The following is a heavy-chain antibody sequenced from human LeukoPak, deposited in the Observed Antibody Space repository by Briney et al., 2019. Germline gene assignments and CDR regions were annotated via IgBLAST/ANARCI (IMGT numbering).Heavy chain of an antibody. V-gene: IGHV3-30*03. CDR3: ASYRCGGDCYHIYFQH. Sequence: EWVXLISFDGSYKYYADSLKGRFTISRDNSKNTLYLQMNSLRSEDTAVYYCASYRCGGDCYHIYFQHWGQGTLVTVSS. CDR2: ISFDGSYK. J-gene: IGHJ1*01. D-gene: IGHD2-21*02.